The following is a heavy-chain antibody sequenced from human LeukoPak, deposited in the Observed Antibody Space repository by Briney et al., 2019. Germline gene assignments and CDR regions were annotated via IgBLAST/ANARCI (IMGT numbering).Heavy chain of an antibody. J-gene: IGHJ5*02. CDR2: IIPIFGTA. D-gene: IGHD2-2*02. V-gene: IGHV1-69*13. Sequence: ASVKVSCKASGGTFSSYAISWVRQAPGQGLEWMGGIIPIFGTANYAQKFQGRVTITADESTSTAYMELSSLRSEDTAVYYCAGTRYCSSTSCYTRWFDPWGQGTLVTVSS. CDR3: AGTRYCSSTSCYTRWFDP. CDR1: GGTFSSYA.